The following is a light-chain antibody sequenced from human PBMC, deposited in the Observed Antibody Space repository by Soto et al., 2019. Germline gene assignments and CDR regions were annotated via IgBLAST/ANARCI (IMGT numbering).Light chain of an antibody. J-gene: IGKJ1*01. CDR3: QQYGSSGT. V-gene: IGKV3-20*01. Sequence: ECVSTQSPGTLSLSPGERATLSCRASQSVSSNYLAWYQQKPGQAPRLLIYGASTRATGIPDRFSGSGSGTDFTLTISRLEPEDSAVYYCQQYGSSGTFGQGTKVDI. CDR2: GAS. CDR1: QSVSSNY.